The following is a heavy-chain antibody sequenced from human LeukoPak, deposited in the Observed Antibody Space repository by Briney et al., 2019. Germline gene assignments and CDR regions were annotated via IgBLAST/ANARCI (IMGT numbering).Heavy chain of an antibody. CDR2: IKPDGSEK. CDR1: GFTFSSYW. V-gene: IGHV3-7*01. D-gene: IGHD2/OR15-2a*01. J-gene: IGHJ5*02. CDR3: ARGATFHGNILITP. Sequence: GGSLRLSCAASGFTFSSYWMSWVRQAPGKGLEWVANIKPDGSEKNYVDSVKGRFTTSRDNADNSLYLQMNSLRVEDTAVYYCARGATFHGNILITPWGQGTLVTVSS.